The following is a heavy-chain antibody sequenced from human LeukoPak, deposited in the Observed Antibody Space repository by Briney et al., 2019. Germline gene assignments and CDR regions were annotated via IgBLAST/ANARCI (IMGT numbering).Heavy chain of an antibody. CDR1: GFSFSTYA. V-gene: IGHV3-23*01. Sequence: GGSLRLSCAASGFSFSTYAMSWVRQIPGKGLEWVSAISGSDPGTYYADSVKGRFTISRVNSRNTLYLQMNRLRVEDTAVYYCAKGSRGSCRGAYCYSFDNWGQGDVVSVSS. J-gene: IGHJ4*02. CDR3: AKGSRGSCRGAYCYSFDN. D-gene: IGHD2-21*02. CDR2: ISGSDPGT.